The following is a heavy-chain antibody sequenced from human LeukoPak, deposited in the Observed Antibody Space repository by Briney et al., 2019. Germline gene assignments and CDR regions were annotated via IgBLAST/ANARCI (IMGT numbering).Heavy chain of an antibody. CDR2: IYPGDSDT. CDR3: ARTYCGGDCYYSYFDY. J-gene: IGHJ4*02. D-gene: IGHD2-21*02. Sequence: GESLKISCKGSGYSFTSYWIGWVRQMPGKGLEWMGIIYPGDSDTRYSPSFQGQVTISADKSTSTAYLQWSSLKASDTAMYYCARTYCGGDCYYSYFDYWGQGTLVTVSS. V-gene: IGHV5-51*01. CDR1: GYSFTSYW.